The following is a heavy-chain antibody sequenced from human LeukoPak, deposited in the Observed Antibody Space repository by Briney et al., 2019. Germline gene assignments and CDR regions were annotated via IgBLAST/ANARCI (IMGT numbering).Heavy chain of an antibody. Sequence: PSETLSLTCAVYGGSFSGYYWSWIRQPPGKGLEWIGEINHSGSTNYNPSLKSRVTISVDTSKNQFSLELSSVTAADTAVYYCARVVIVVVPAAMSYYYYYYMDVWGKGTTVTVSS. CDR1: GGSFSGYY. CDR3: ARVVIVVVPAAMSYYYYYYMDV. V-gene: IGHV4-34*01. CDR2: INHSGST. J-gene: IGHJ6*03. D-gene: IGHD2-2*01.